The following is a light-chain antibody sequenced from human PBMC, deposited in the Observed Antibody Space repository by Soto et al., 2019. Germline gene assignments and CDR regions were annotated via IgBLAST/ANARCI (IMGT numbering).Light chain of an antibody. V-gene: IGKV1-39*01. J-gene: IGKJ3*01. CDR2: ATS. CDR1: QSIAGF. CDR3: QQTLNNPT. Sequence: DIQMTQSPSSLSASVGDRVTIACRASQSIAGFLNWYQQKPGKAPDLLIYATSSLHSGVTPRFSGSGSGADFKLTISPLPREDSATYFCQQTLNNPTFGPGT.